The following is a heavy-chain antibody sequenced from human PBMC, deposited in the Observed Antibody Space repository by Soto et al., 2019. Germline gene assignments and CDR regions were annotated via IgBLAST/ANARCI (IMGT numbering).Heavy chain of an antibody. D-gene: IGHD3-16*02. J-gene: IGHJ4*02. V-gene: IGHV3-30-3*01. CDR3: ARAREDYVIVALGY. Sequence: QVQLVESGGGVVQPGRSLRLSCAASGFTFSSYAMHWVRQAPGKGLEWVAVISYDGSNKYYADSVKGRFTISRDNSKNTLYLQMNSLRAEDTAVYDCARAREDYVIVALGYWGQGTLVTVSS. CDR2: ISYDGSNK. CDR1: GFTFSSYA.